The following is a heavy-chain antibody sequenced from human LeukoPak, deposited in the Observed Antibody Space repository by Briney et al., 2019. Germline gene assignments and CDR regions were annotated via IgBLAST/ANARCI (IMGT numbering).Heavy chain of an antibody. V-gene: IGHV1-69*13. Sequence: SVKVSCKASGGTFSSYAISWVRQAPGQGLEWMGGIVPIFGTANYAQKFQGRVTITADESTSTAYMELSSLRSEDTAVYYCARGSSVAGHFDYWGQGTLVTVSS. D-gene: IGHD6-19*01. CDR3: ARGSSVAGHFDY. J-gene: IGHJ4*02. CDR2: IVPIFGTA. CDR1: GGTFSSYA.